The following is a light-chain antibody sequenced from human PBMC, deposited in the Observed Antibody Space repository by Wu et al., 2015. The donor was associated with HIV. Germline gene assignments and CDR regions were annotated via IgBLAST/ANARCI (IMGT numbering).Light chain of an antibody. J-gene: IGKJ4*01. CDR3: QQFKSYPLT. V-gene: IGKV1-13*02. CDR2: DAS. CDR1: QGISSA. Sequence: GDRVTITCRASQGISSALAWYQQKPGKAPKLLIYDASSLKSGVPSRFSGSGSGTDFTLTISSLQPEDFATYYCQQFKSYPLTFGGGTKVEIK.